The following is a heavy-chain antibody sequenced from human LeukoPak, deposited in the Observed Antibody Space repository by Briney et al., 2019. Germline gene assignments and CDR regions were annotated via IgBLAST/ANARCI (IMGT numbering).Heavy chain of an antibody. Sequence: ASVKVSCKASGYTFTGYYMHWVRQAPGQGLEWMGRINPNSGGTNYAQKFQGRVTMTRDTSISTAYMELSRLRPDDTAVYYCARTLEMATTPFDYWGQGTLVTVSS. V-gene: IGHV1-2*06. CDR3: ARTLEMATTPFDY. J-gene: IGHJ4*02. CDR1: GYTFTGYY. D-gene: IGHD5-24*01. CDR2: INPNSGGT.